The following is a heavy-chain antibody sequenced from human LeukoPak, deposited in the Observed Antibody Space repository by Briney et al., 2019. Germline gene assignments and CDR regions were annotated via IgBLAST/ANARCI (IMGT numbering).Heavy chain of an antibody. D-gene: IGHD3/OR15-3a*01. Sequence: PGGSLRLSCAASGFTFSSYSMNWVRQAPGKGLEWVSSISSSSSYIYYADSVKGRFTISRDNAKNSLYLQMNSLRTEDTAVYYCARDIDVDVLLPIWTDWGQGTLVTVSS. CDR2: ISSSSSYI. V-gene: IGHV3-21*01. J-gene: IGHJ4*02. CDR1: GFTFSSYS. CDR3: ARDIDVDVLLPIWTD.